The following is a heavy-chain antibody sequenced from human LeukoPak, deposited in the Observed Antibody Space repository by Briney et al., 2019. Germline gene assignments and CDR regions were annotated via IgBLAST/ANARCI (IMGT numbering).Heavy chain of an antibody. D-gene: IGHD5-18*01. J-gene: IGHJ4*02. V-gene: IGHV3-7*03. CDR3: ARDQRGDSFGENDY. CDR1: GLTFSSYL. CDR2: IKPDGSEK. Sequence: GGYLRLYCAASGLTFSSYLMSWVRQAPGKGLEWVANIKPDGSEKYYVDSVKGRFTISRDNAKNSLYLQMNSLRAEDTAVYYCARDQRGDSFGENDYWGQGTLVTVSS.